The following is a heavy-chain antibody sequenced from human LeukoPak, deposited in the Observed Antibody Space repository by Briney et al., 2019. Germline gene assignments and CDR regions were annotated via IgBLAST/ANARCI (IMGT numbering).Heavy chain of an antibody. J-gene: IGHJ4*02. CDR3: ARLGRYYDILTGYPQSLYFDY. CDR1: GGSISSYY. Sequence: SETLSLTCTVSGGSISSYYWSWIRQPPGKGLEWIVYIYYSGSTNYNPSLKRRVTISVDTSKNQFSLKLSSVTAADTAVYYCARLGRYYDILTGYPQSLYFDYWGQGTLVTVSS. D-gene: IGHD3-9*01. CDR2: IYYSGST. V-gene: IGHV4-59*12.